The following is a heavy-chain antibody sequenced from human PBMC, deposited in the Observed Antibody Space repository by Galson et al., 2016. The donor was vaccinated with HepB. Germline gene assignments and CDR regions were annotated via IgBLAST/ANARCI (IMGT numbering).Heavy chain of an antibody. V-gene: IGHV3-21*01. CDR3: ARGPPADVNIESTKGVDY. D-gene: IGHD5/OR15-5a*01. CDR1: GFTFSSYW. J-gene: IGHJ4*02. CDR2: ISSSSTHR. Sequence: LRLSCAASGFTFSSYWMSWVRQAPGKGLEWVSSISSSSTHRSHADSVKGRFTMSRDNAKNSLILQMNSLRPEDTAVYYCARGPPADVNIESTKGVDYWGQGTLVTVSS.